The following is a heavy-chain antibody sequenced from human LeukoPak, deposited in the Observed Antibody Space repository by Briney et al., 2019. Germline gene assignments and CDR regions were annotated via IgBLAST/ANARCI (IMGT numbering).Heavy chain of an antibody. CDR2: IYYSGST. V-gene: IGHV4-39*07. CDR3: ARDQGVRGVIISSPQENYYYYYGMDV. J-gene: IGHJ6*02. CDR1: GGSISSSSYY. D-gene: IGHD3-10*01. Sequence: SETLSLTCTVSGGSISSSSYYWGWIRQPPGKGLEWIGSIYYSGSTYYNPSLKSRVTISVDTSKNQFSLKLSSVTAADTAVYYCARDQGVRGVIISSPQENYYYYYGMDVWGQGTTVTVSS.